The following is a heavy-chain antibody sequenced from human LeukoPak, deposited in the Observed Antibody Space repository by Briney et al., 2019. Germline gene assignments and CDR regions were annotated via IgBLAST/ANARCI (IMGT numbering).Heavy chain of an antibody. J-gene: IGHJ4*02. CDR3: ARENPYYYDSSGYSDY. V-gene: IGHV1-46*01. CDR2: INPSGGST. D-gene: IGHD3-22*01. Sequence: ASVKVSCKASGYTFTSYYMHWVRQAPGQGLEWMGIINPSGGSTSYAQKFQGRVTMTRGTSTSTVYMELSSLRSEDTAVYYCARENPYYYDSSGYSDYWGQGTLVTVSS. CDR1: GYTFTSYY.